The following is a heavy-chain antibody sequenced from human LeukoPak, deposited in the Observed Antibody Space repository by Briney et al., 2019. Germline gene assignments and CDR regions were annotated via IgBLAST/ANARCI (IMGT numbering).Heavy chain of an antibody. D-gene: IGHD6-19*01. CDR3: ASTSPYRSGWRTVGYFDY. J-gene: IGHJ4*02. CDR1: GFTFSDYY. Sequence: KPGGSLRLSCAASGFTFSDYYMSWIRQAPGKGLEWVSYISSSSSTIYYADSVKGRFTISRDNAKNSLYLQMNSLRAEDTAVYYCASTSPYRSGWRTVGYFDYWGQGTLVTVSS. V-gene: IGHV3-11*04. CDR2: ISSSSSTI.